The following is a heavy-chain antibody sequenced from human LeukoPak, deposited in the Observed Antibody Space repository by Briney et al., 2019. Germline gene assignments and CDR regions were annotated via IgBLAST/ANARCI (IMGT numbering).Heavy chain of an antibody. CDR3: ARGTSDWSPEGYFDY. CDR2: IYYSGST. CDR1: GGSISSYY. D-gene: IGHD3/OR15-3a*01. J-gene: IGHJ4*02. V-gene: IGHV4-59*01. Sequence: SETLSLTCTVSGGSISSYYWSWIRQPPGKGLEWIGYIYYSGSTNYDPSLKSRVAISVDTSKNQFSLKLSSVTAADTAVYYCARGTSDWSPEGYFDYWGQGTLVTVSS.